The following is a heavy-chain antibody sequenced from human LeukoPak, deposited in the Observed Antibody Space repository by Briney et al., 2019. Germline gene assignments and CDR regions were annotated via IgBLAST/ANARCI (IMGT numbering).Heavy chain of an antibody. J-gene: IGHJ4*02. CDR1: GFTFSSYA. D-gene: IGHD3-22*01. Sequence: PGRSLRLSCAASGFTFSSYAMHWVRQAPGKGLEWVAVISYDGSNKYYADSVKGRFTISRDNSKNTLYLQMNSLRAEDTAVYYCARDLGYDSSGYYFRGQGTLVTVSS. V-gene: IGHV3-30-3*01. CDR3: ARDLGYDSSGYYF. CDR2: ISYDGSNK.